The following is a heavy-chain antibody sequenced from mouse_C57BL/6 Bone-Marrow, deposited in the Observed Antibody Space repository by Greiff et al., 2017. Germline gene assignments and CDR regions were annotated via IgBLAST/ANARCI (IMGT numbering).Heavy chain of an antibody. CDR3: ARDYCSPFAY. CDR2: IYPRSGNT. D-gene: IGHD1-1*01. V-gene: IGHV1-81*01. CDR1: GYTFTSYG. J-gene: IGHJ3*01. Sequence: VKLQQSGAELARPGASVKLSCKASGYTFTSYGISWVKQRTGQGLEWIGEIYPRSGNTYYNEKFKGKATLTADKSSSTAYMELRSLTSEDSAVXFCARDYCSPFAYWGQGTLVTVSA.